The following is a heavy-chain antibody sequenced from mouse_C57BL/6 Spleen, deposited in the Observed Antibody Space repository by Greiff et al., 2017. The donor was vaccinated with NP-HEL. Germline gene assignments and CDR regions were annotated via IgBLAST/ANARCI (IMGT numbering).Heavy chain of an antibody. Sequence: VMLVESGAELVKPGASVKISCKASGYAFSSYWMNWVKQRPGKGLEWIGQIYPGDGDTNYNGKFKGKATLTADKSSSTAYMQLSSLTSEDSAVYFCARGNYDYDVFAYWGQGTLVTVSA. V-gene: IGHV1-80*01. CDR1: GYAFSSYW. CDR3: ARGNYDYDVFAY. J-gene: IGHJ3*01. D-gene: IGHD2-4*01. CDR2: IYPGDGDT.